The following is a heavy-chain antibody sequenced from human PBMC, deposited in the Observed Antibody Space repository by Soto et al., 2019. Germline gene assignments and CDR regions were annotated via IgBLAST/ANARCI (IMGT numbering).Heavy chain of an antibody. Sequence: EVQLLESGGGLVQPGGSLRLSCAASGFMFSSYAMSWVRQAPGKGLEWVSGISGSGGSTYYADSVKGRFTISRDKSKNTLYLQMNSLRSEDTAVYSCSKDKGEQQLVLGEYYYYYRMDVWGQGTTVTVSS. CDR2: ISGSGGST. CDR1: GFMFSSYA. D-gene: IGHD6-13*01. CDR3: SKDKGEQQLVLGEYYYYYRMDV. V-gene: IGHV3-23*01. J-gene: IGHJ6*02.